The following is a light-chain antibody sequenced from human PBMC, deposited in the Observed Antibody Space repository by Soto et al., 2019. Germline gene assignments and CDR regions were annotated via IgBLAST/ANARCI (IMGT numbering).Light chain of an antibody. CDR2: GAS. J-gene: IGKJ4*01. V-gene: IGKV3-15*01. CDR3: QQYYDWPSLT. CDR1: QSVTSN. Sequence: EIVLTQSPGTVSLSPGERATLSCRASQSVTSNLAWYQQKAGQAPRLLIYGASARATGIPARFSGSGSGTEFTLSISSLQSEDFAVYYCQQYYDWPSLTFGGGT.